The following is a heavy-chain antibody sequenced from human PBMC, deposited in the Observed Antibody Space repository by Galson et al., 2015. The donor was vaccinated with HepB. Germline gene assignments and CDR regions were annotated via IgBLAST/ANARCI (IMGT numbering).Heavy chain of an antibody. CDR3: ATQYRDDSLAYYFDY. J-gene: IGHJ4*02. CDR1: GYSFTSYW. CDR2: IYPGDSDT. V-gene: IGHV5-51*03. D-gene: IGHD3-16*02. Sequence: QSGAEVKKPGESLKISCKGSGYSFTSYWIGWVRQMPGKGLEWMGIIYPGDSDTRYSPSFQGQVTISADKSISTAYLQWSSLNASDTAMYYCATQYRDDSLAYYFDYWVQGTLGAVSS.